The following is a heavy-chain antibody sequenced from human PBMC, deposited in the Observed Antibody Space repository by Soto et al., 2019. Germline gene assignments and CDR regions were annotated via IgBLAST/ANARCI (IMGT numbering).Heavy chain of an antibody. J-gene: IGHJ4*02. D-gene: IGHD3-22*01. CDR3: ATSRGDSSGYYLVDLDY. CDR2: FDPEDGET. V-gene: IGHV1-24*01. Sequence: GASVKVSCKVSGYTLTELSMHWVRQAPGKGLERMGGFDPEDGETIYAQKFQGRVTMTEDTSTDTAYMELSSLRSEDTAVYYCATSRGDSSGYYLVDLDYWGQGTLVTVSS. CDR1: GYTLTELS.